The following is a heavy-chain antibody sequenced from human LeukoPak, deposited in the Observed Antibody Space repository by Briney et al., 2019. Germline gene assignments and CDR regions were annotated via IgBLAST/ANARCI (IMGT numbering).Heavy chain of an antibody. V-gene: IGHV4-34*01. CDR1: GGSFSGYY. J-gene: IGHJ4*02. CDR3: ATGGGSSSLFDY. D-gene: IGHD6-6*01. CDR2: INHSGST. Sequence: KPSETLSLTCAVYGGSFSGYYWSWIRQPPGKGLEWIGEINHSGSTNYNPFLKSRVTISVDTSKNQFSLKLSSVTAADTAVYYCATGGGSSSLFDYWGQGTLVTVSS.